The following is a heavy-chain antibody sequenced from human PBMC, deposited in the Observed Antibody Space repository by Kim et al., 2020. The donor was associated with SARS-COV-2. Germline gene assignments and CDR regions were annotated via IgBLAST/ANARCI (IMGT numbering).Heavy chain of an antibody. D-gene: IGHD3-9*01. Sequence: GGSLRLSCAASGFTFDDYTMHWVRQAPGKGLEWVSLITWDGGSTYYADSVKGRFTISRDNSKNSLYLQMNGLRTEDTALYYCAKDKSDYDILTGYSYFDYWGQGTLVTVSS. CDR1: GFTFDDYT. V-gene: IGHV3-43*01. CDR2: ITWDGGST. CDR3: AKDKSDYDILTGYSYFDY. J-gene: IGHJ4*02.